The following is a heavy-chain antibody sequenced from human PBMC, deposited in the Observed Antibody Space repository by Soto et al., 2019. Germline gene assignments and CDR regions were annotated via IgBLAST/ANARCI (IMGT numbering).Heavy chain of an antibody. V-gene: IGHV4-39*01. CDR2: IFYTGST. CDR3: ASHAGLAAAGEITCFDP. D-gene: IGHD6-13*01. Sequence: PSETLSLTCTVSAGSISRSRYLWGWIRQPPGKGLEWIGSIFYTGSTYYTPSLKSRVTISVDTSKTQFSLKLRSVTAADTAVYYCASHAGLAAAGEITCFDPWGQGTLGTVS. J-gene: IGHJ5*02. CDR1: AGSISRSRYL.